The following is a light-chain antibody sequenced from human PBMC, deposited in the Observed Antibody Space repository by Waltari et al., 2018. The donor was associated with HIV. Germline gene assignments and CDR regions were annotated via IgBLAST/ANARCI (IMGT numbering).Light chain of an antibody. Sequence: DIQMTQSPSSLSASVGDRVTITCRASQTISSYLHWYQQKPGKAPKLLIYAASNLQSGVPSRFSGSGSGTDFTLTITSLQPEDFATYYCQQTYNTPVAFGQGTKVENK. CDR1: QTISSY. CDR2: AAS. CDR3: QQTYNTPVA. V-gene: IGKV1-39*01. J-gene: IGKJ1*01.